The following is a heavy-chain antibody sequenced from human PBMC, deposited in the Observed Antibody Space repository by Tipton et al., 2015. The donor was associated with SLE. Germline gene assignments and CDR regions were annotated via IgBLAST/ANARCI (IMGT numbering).Heavy chain of an antibody. CDR3: ARFTMVRDYYGMDV. Sequence: LSLTCTVSGGSISSSSYYWGWIRQPPGKGLEWIGSIYYSGSTYCNPSLKSRVTISVDTSKNQFSLKLSSVTAADTAVYYCARFTMVRDYYGMDVWGQGTTVTVSS. D-gene: IGHD3-10*01. CDR1: GGSISSSSYY. CDR2: IYYSGST. V-gene: IGHV4-39*07. J-gene: IGHJ6*02.